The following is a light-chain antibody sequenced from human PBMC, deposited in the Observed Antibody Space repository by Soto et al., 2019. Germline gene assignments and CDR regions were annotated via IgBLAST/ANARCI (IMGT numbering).Light chain of an antibody. CDR3: QQYNDWPRRLT. CDR1: QSVFSK. V-gene: IGKV3-15*01. CDR2: DAS. J-gene: IGKJ4*01. Sequence: EMVMTQSPATLSVSPGERVTLSCRASQSVFSKLAWYQQRPGQAPTLLIFDASARAPGIPARFSGSGSGTEFTLTISSLQSEDFAVYYCQQYNDWPRRLTFGGGTKVEIK.